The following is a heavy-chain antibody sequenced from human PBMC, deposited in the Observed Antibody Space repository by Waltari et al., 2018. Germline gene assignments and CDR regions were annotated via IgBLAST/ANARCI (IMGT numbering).Heavy chain of an antibody. CDR1: GYSISSGYS. CDR2: IYHSGST. V-gene: IGHV4-38-2*02. D-gene: IGHD6-13*01. CDR3: AREADSSSWYNY. J-gene: IGHJ4*02. Sequence: QVQLQESGPGLVKPSETLSLTCAVSGYSISSGYSWGWTRQPPGKGLEWIGSIYHSGSTYYTPSLKSRVTISVDTSKNQFSLKLSSVTAADTAVYYCAREADSSSWYNYWGQGTLVTVSS.